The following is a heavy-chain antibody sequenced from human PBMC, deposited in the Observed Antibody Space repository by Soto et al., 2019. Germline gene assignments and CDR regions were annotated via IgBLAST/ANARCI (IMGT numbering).Heavy chain of an antibody. Sequence: GGSLRLSCAASGFTFSSYDMHWVRQATGKGLEWVSAIGTAGDTYYPGSVKGRFTISRENAKNSLYLQMNSLRAEDTAVYYCARDREERSRDWYFDLWGRGTLVTVSS. D-gene: IGHD1-26*01. CDR3: ARDREERSRDWYFDL. J-gene: IGHJ2*01. CDR2: IGTAGDT. V-gene: IGHV3-13*01. CDR1: GFTFSSYD.